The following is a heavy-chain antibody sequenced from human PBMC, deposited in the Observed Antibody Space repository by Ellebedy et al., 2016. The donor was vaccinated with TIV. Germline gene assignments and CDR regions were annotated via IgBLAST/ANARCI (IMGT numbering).Heavy chain of an antibody. CDR2: VSVVSNI. J-gene: IGHJ4*02. Sequence: GESLKISCAASGFTFSEHGMGWVRHTPGKGLEWLSSVSVVSNIYYAESVKGRFTVSRDDSRNTVHLQMNSLRAEDTAIYYCAKEMDPSSWLLDYWGQGILVTVSS. CDR1: GFTFSEHG. CDR3: AKEMDPSSWLLDY. D-gene: IGHD5-18*01. V-gene: IGHV3-23*01.